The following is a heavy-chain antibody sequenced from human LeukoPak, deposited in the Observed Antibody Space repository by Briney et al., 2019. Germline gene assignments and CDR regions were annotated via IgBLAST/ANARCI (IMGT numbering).Heavy chain of an antibody. CDR2: IRYDGSNK. CDR3: AKDLITSGSWFDP. CDR1: GFTFSNYG. D-gene: IGHD3-16*01. Sequence: GGSLRLSCAASGFTFSNYGMHWVRQAPGKGLEWVAFIRYDGSNKYYADSVKGRFTISRDNSKNTLYLQMNSLRAEDTAVYYCAKDLITSGSWFDPWGQGTLVTVSS. J-gene: IGHJ5*02. V-gene: IGHV3-30*02.